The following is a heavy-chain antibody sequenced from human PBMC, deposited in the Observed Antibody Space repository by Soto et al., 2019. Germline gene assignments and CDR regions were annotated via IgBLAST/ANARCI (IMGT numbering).Heavy chain of an antibody. CDR3: AKESAAAGTLDY. V-gene: IGHV3-74*01. D-gene: IGHD6-13*01. J-gene: IGHJ4*02. CDR1: GFTFSIYW. CDR2: IYNDGTTT. Sequence: GGSLRLSCAASGFTFSIYWMHWVRQAPGKGLVWVSRIYNDGTTTNYADSVKGRFTISRDNSKNTLYLQMNSLRAEDTAVYYCAKESAAAGTLDYWGQGTLVTVSS.